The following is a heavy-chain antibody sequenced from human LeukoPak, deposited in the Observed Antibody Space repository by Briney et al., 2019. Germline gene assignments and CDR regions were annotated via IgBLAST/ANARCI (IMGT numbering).Heavy chain of an antibody. CDR2: IRAYNGNT. Sequence: GASVKVSCKASGYTFTSYGIRWVRQAPGQGLEGMGWIRAYNGNTNYAQKLQGRVTMTTDTSTSTAYMELRSLRADDTAVYYCARVEGIQPWWRGMDVWGKGTTVTVSS. D-gene: IGHD5-18*01. CDR1: GYTFTSYG. V-gene: IGHV1-18*04. CDR3: ARVEGIQPWWRGMDV. J-gene: IGHJ6*04.